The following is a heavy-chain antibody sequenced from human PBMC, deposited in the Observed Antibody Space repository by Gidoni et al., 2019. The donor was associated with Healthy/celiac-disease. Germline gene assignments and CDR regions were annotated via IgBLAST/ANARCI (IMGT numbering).Heavy chain of an antibody. V-gene: IGHV3-33*01. CDR1: GFPFSSYG. CDR2: IWYDGSNK. CDR3: ARGGEYQLLVLDY. D-gene: IGHD2-2*01. Sequence: QVQLVESGGGVVQPGRSLRLSCAASGFPFSSYGMHWVRQAPGKGLEWVAVIWYDGSNKYYADSVKGRFTISRDNSKNMLYLQMNSLRAEDTAVYYCARGGEYQLLVLDYWGQGTLVTVSS. J-gene: IGHJ4*02.